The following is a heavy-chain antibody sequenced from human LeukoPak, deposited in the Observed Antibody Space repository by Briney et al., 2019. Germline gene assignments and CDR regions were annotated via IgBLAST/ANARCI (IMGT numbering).Heavy chain of an antibody. CDR2: INSGGDIA. D-gene: IGHD6-13*01. Sequence: GGSLSLSCAASGFTFSSYWMYWVRQVPGKGLVCVSRINSGGDIAYYADSVKGRFTISRYNAKNTLFLQMNSLRDEDTAVYYCATGIAAESSVAIESWGQGALVTVSS. V-gene: IGHV3-74*01. CDR1: GFTFSSYW. CDR3: ATGIAAESSVAIES. J-gene: IGHJ4*02.